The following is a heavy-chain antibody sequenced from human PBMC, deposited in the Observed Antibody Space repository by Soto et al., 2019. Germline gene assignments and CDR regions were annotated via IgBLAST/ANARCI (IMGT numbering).Heavy chain of an antibody. Sequence: EVQLLESGGGLVQPGGSLRLSCAASEFTFTSYAMSWVRQAPGKGLEWVSDISGSGDSTYYADSVKGRFTISRDNSKNTLYLQMNSLRADDTAVYYCAKGRRGGSSRPRGFDYGGQGTLVTVSS. CDR1: EFTFTSYA. CDR3: AKGRRGGSSRPRGFDY. V-gene: IGHV3-23*01. J-gene: IGHJ4*02. CDR2: ISGSGDST. D-gene: IGHD1-26*01.